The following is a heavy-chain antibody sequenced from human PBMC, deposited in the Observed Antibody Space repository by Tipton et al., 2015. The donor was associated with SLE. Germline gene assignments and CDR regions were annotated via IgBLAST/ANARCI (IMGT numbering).Heavy chain of an antibody. V-gene: IGHV3-15*01. Sequence: SLRLSCTVSGFTFTNAWMSWVRQAPGKGLEWVGRIKSKADGGTTDYVAPVKGRFTMPRDDSKNTPYLQMNSLKTEDTAVYYCIPRGYSGYWGQGTPVTVSS. CDR1: GFTFTNAW. CDR2: IKSKADGGTT. CDR3: IPRGYSGY. D-gene: IGHD5-12*01. J-gene: IGHJ4*02.